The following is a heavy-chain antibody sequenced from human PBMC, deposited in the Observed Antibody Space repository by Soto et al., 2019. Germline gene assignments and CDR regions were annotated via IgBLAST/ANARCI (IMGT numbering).Heavy chain of an antibody. Sequence: SETLSLTCTVSGGSISSYYWSWIRQPPGKGLEWIGYIYYSGSTNYNPSLKSRVTIPVDTSKNQFSLKLSSVTAADTAVYYCARRYYDSSGYFDYWGQGTLVTVSS. CDR3: ARRYYDSSGYFDY. D-gene: IGHD3-22*01. CDR2: IYYSGST. CDR1: GGSISSYY. V-gene: IGHV4-59*08. J-gene: IGHJ4*02.